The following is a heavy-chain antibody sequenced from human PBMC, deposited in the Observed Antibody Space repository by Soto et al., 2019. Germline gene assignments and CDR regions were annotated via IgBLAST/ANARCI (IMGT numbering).Heavy chain of an antibody. D-gene: IGHD1-7*01. V-gene: IGHV3-23*01. Sequence: EVQLLESGGGLVQPGGSLRLSCAASGFTFSSYAMSWVRQAPGKGLEWVSAISGSGGSTYYADSVKGRFTISRDNSKNTLYLQMNSLRAEDTAVYYCAKDQSSAIKLELLSAAFDIWGQGTMVTVSS. CDR3: AKDQSSAIKLELLSAAFDI. CDR1: GFTFSSYA. J-gene: IGHJ3*02. CDR2: ISGSGGST.